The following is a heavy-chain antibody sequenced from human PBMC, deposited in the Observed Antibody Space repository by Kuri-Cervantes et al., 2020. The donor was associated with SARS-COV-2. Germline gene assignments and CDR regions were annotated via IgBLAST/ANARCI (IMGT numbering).Heavy chain of an antibody. J-gene: IGHJ5*02. Sequence: SQTLSLTCVVYDGSFSGYSWTWIRQPPGKGLEWIGEINHSGSTNYNPSLKSQVIISIDTSKNQFFLKLSSVTAADTAVYYCARQMMSSITIFGVVITRNWFDPWGQGTLVTVSS. V-gene: IGHV4-34*01. CDR2: INHSGST. D-gene: IGHD3-3*01. CDR3: ARQMMSSITIFGVVITRNWFDP. CDR1: DGSFSGYS.